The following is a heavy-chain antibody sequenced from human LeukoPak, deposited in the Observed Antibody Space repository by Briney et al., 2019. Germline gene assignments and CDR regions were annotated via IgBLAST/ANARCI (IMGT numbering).Heavy chain of an antibody. V-gene: IGHV3-30*18. Sequence: GGSLRLSCAASGFTFSSYGMHWVRQAPGKGLEWVAVISYDGSNKYYADSVKGRFTISRDNSKNTLYLQMNSLRAEDTAVYYCAKDSFRGYSYGYEVLDYWGQGTLVTVSS. CDR1: GFTFSSYG. J-gene: IGHJ4*02. CDR3: AKDSFRGYSYGYEVLDY. D-gene: IGHD5-18*01. CDR2: ISYDGSNK.